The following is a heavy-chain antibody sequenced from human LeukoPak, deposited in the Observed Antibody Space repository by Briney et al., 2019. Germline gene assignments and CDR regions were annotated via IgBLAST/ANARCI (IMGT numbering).Heavy chain of an antibody. CDR3: ARDGYDLNTPMVSTIFDY. CDR2: ISYDGSNK. J-gene: IGHJ4*02. CDR1: GFTFSSYA. D-gene: IGHD5-18*01. Sequence: PGGSLRLSCAASGFTFSSYAMHWVRQAPGEGLEWVAVISYDGSNKYYADSVKGRFTISRDNSKNTLYLQMNSLRAEDTAVYYCARDGYDLNTPMVSTIFDYWGQGTLVTVSS. V-gene: IGHV3-30-3*01.